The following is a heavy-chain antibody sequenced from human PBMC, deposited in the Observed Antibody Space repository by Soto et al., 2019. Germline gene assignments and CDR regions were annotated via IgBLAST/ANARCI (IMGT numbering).Heavy chain of an antibody. J-gene: IGHJ4*02. V-gene: IGHV4-59*01. D-gene: IGHD3-16*01. CDR2: IYYSGST. CDR1: GGSISSYY. Sequence: LSLTCTVSGGSISSYYWSWIRQPPGKGLEWIGYIYYSGSTNYNPSLKSRVTISVDTSKNQFSLKLSSVTAADTAVYYCARESPLGIFDYWGQGTLVTVSS. CDR3: ARESPLGIFDY.